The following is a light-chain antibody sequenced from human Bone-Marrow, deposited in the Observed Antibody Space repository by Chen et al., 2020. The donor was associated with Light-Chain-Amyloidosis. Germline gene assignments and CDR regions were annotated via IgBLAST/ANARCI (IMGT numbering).Light chain of an antibody. Sequence: NFMLTQPHSVSESPGKTVIISCTRSSGSITTNYVPWYQQRPGSSHTTVIYEDDQRPAGVPDRFSGSIDRSSNSASLPISGLKTEDEADYDCQSYQGSSQGVFGGGTKLTVL. CDR1: SGSITTNY. V-gene: IGLV6-57*01. J-gene: IGLJ3*02. CDR3: QSYQGSSQGV. CDR2: EDD.